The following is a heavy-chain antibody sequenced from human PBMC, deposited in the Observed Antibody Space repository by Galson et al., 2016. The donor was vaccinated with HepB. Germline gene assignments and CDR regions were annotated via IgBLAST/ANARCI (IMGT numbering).Heavy chain of an antibody. J-gene: IGHJ4*02. V-gene: IGHV3-33*01. CDR1: GFTFSSYG. CDR3: ARGGGYYYFDY. Sequence: SLRLSCAASGFTFSSYGMHWVRQAPGKGLEWVAVIWYDGSNKYYADSVKGRFTISRDNSKNTLYLQMYSLRAEDTAVYYCARGGGYYYFDYWGQGNLVTVSS. CDR2: IWYDGSNK. D-gene: IGHD2-21*01.